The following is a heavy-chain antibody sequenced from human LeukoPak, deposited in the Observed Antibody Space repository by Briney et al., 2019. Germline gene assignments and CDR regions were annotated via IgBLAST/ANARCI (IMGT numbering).Heavy chain of an antibody. J-gene: IGHJ4*02. Sequence: PGGSLRLSCAVSGFTSSRHWMNWVRQTPEKGLEWVANIKEDASEENYVDSVKGRFTISRDNAKNSLYLQMNSLRAEDTAVYYCAIAAGWELGYWGQGTLVTVSS. V-gene: IGHV3-7*01. D-gene: IGHD6-25*01. CDR1: GFTSSRHW. CDR2: IKEDASEE. CDR3: AIAAGWELGY.